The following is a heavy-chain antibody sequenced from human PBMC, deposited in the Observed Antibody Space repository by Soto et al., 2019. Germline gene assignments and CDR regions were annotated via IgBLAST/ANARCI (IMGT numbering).Heavy chain of an antibody. D-gene: IGHD6-13*01. CDR2: FTVYNGNT. Sequence: QVQLVQSGAEVKKPGASVKVSCKPSGYTLPSYVITWGRQAPEQGLEWMGWFTVYNGNTNYSQKLRGRVTMTTDTSTSTAYMELRSLRSDDTAVYYCARDPAGYSSSWYFYWGQGTLVTVSS. J-gene: IGHJ4*02. CDR1: GYTLPSYV. CDR3: ARDPAGYSSSWYFY. V-gene: IGHV1-18*01.